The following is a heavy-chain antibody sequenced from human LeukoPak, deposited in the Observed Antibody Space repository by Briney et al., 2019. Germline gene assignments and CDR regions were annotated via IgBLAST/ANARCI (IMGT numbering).Heavy chain of an antibody. V-gene: IGHV3-30*18. Sequence: PGGSLRLFCAASGFTFRSYGMHWARQAPGKGLECVAVISYVGYNKLYADSAKGRFTISRDNAKNTLYLQMNSLRAEDTAVYYCAKEDYGDYVGEHYYGMDVWGQGTTVTVSS. CDR3: AKEDYGDYVGEHYYGMDV. D-gene: IGHD4-17*01. CDR1: GFTFRSYG. CDR2: ISYVGYNK. J-gene: IGHJ6*02.